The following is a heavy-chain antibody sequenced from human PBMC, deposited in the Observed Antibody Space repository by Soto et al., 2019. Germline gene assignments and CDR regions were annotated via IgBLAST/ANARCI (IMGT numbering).Heavy chain of an antibody. V-gene: IGHV3-72*01. D-gene: IGHD1-26*01. Sequence: EEQLVESGGGLVQPGGSLTLSCAASGFTFSEHYMEWVRQAPGKGLEWVARSRNEAKSYSTDYAASVKGRFTVSRDLSMNSLYLQINNLKTEDTAVYYCSRMEGGWGQGTLVTVSS. CDR3: SRMEGG. J-gene: IGHJ4*02. CDR2: SRNEAKSYST. CDR1: GFTFSEHY.